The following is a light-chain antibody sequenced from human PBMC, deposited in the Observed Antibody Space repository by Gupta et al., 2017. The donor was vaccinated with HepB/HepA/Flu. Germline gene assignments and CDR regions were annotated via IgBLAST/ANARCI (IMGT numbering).Light chain of an antibody. CDR2: GNS. Sequence: QSVLTQPPSVSGAPGQRVTISCTGSSSNIGAGYDVHWYQQLPGTAPKLLIYGNSNRHSGVPDRFSGSKSGTSASLAITGLQAEDEADYYCQSYDSSLSGSYVFGTGTKVTVL. V-gene: IGLV1-40*01. CDR3: QSYDSSLSGSYV. CDR1: SSNIGAGYD. J-gene: IGLJ1*01.